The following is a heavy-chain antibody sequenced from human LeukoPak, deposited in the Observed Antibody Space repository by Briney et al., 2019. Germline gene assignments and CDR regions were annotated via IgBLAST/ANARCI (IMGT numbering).Heavy chain of an antibody. CDR2: IYYSGST. Sequence: SETLSLTFTVSGGSISSYYWSWIRQPPGKGLEWIGYIYYSGSTNYNPSLKSRVTISVDTSKNQFSLKLSSVTAADTAVYYCARSPVYYDILTGYSNWFDPWGQGTLVTVSS. V-gene: IGHV4-59*01. D-gene: IGHD3-9*01. CDR1: GGSISSYY. CDR3: ARSPVYYDILTGYSNWFDP. J-gene: IGHJ5*02.